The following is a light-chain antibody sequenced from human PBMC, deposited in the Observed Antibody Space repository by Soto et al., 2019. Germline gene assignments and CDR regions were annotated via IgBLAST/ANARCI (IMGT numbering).Light chain of an antibody. CDR2: EDD. CDR3: QSYDSSNQV. J-gene: IGLJ2*01. CDR1: SGSIASNY. V-gene: IGLV6-57*04. Sequence: NFMLTQPHSVSESPGKTVTISCTRSSGSIASNYVQWYQHRPGSAPTTVIYEDDQRPSGVPDRFSASIDSSSNSASLTISGLKTEDEADYYCQSYDSSNQVFGGGTQLTVL.